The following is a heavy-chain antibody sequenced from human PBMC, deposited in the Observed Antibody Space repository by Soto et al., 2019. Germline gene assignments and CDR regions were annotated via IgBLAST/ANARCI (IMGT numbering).Heavy chain of an antibody. CDR3: ARRRGSSNRTTPSWFDP. V-gene: IGHV1-8*01. CDR1: GYTFTSYD. J-gene: IGHJ5*02. CDR2: MNPNSGNT. Sequence: VASVKVSCKASGYTFTSYDINWVRQATGQGLEWMGWMNPNSGNTGYAQKFQGRVTMTRNTSISTAYMELSSLRSGDTAVYYCARRRGSSNRTTPSWFDPWGQGTLVTVSS. D-gene: IGHD6-13*01.